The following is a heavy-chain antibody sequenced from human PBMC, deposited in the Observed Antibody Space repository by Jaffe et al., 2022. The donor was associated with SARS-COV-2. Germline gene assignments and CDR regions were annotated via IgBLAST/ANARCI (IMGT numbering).Heavy chain of an antibody. CDR2: ISYDGSNK. Sequence: QVQLVESGGGVVQPGRSLRLSCAASGFTFSSYGMHWVRQAPGKGLEWVAVISYDGSNKYYADSVKGRFTISRDNSKNTLYLQMNSLRAEDTAVYYCAKEEVRGYGGGDGMDVWGQGTTVTVSS. CDR1: GFTFSSYG. V-gene: IGHV3-30*18. D-gene: IGHD3-16*01. J-gene: IGHJ6*02. CDR3: AKEEVRGYGGGDGMDV.